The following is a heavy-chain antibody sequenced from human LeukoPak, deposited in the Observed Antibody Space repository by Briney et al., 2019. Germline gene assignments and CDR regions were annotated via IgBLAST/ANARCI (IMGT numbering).Heavy chain of an antibody. J-gene: IGHJ4*02. D-gene: IGHD3-10*01. Sequence: SGGSLRLSCAASGFTFSDYYMSWIRQAPGKGLEWVSYISSSGSTIYYADSVKGRFTISRDNAKNSLYLQMSSLRAEDTAVYYCARDLDNYYGSGSYGYWGQGTLVTVSS. CDR3: ARDLDNYYGSGSYGY. CDR2: ISSSGSTI. V-gene: IGHV3-11*01. CDR1: GFTFSDYY.